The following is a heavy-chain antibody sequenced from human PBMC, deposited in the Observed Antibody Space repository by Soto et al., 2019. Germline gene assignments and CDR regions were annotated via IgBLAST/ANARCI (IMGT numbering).Heavy chain of an antibody. V-gene: IGHV1-18*01. D-gene: IGHD1-1*01. CDR2: ISAYNGNT. CDR3: ARGPSTTNRTPFDY. Sequence: ASVKVSCKASGGTFSSYAISWVRQAPGQGLEWMGWISAYNGNTNYAQKLQGRVTMTTDTSTSTAYMELRSLRSDDTAVYYCARGPSTTNRTPFDYWGQGTLVTVSS. CDR1: GGTFSSYA. J-gene: IGHJ4*02.